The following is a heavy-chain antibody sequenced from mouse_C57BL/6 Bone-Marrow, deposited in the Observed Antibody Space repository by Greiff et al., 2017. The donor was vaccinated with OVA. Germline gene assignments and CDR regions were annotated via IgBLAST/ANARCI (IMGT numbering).Heavy chain of an antibody. CDR1: GFTFTEYT. CDR2: FYPGSGSI. V-gene: IGHV1-62-2*01. D-gene: IGHD2-3*01. Sequence: QVQLQQSGAELVKPGASVKLSCTASGFTFTEYTIHWVKQRSGQGLEWIGWFYPGSGSIKYDENFKGKATLTADKSSSTVYMELSRLTSEDSAVYFCARRSDGLTWGWFADWGTGTTVTVSA. CDR3: ARRSDGLTWGWFAD. J-gene: IGHJ3*01.